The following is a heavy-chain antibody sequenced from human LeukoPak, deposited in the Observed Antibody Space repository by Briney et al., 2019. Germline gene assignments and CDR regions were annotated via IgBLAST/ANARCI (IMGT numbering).Heavy chain of an antibody. J-gene: IGHJ4*02. V-gene: IGHV3-7*01. CDR3: ARLYYYDSSGYYYLGYFDY. CDR2: IKQDGSEK. Sequence: GGSLRLSCAASGFTFSSYWMSWVRQAPGKGLEWVANIKQDGSEKYYVDSVKGRFTISRDNAKNSLCLQMNGLRAEDTAVYYCARLYYYDSSGYYYLGYFDYWGQGTLVTVSS. CDR1: GFTFSSYW. D-gene: IGHD3-22*01.